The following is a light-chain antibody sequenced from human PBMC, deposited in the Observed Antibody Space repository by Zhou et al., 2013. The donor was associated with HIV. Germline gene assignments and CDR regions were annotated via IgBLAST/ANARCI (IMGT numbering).Light chain of an antibody. J-gene: IGKJ4*01. CDR2: GAS. CDR1: QSSSY. Sequence: DIVLTQSPATLSLSPGDRATLSCRASQSSSYLAWYQQKPGQAPRLLIYGASKRATGTPPRFSGSGSGTDFTLTISSLGPEDFAVYYCQQRDNWLTFGGGTKVEIK. CDR3: QQRDNWLT. V-gene: IGKV3-11*01.